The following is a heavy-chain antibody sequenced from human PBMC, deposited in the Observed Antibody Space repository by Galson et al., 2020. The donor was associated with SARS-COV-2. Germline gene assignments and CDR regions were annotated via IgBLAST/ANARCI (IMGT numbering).Heavy chain of an antibody. CDR1: GDSITNYY. CDR3: ARRYSYGSVSYFWFDP. Sequence: SETLSLTCSVSGDSITNYYWSWIRQPPGKGLEWIGYIYYSGGTYYNPSLNSRVTISIDTSKTQFSLRLTSVTAADTAVYYCARRYSYGSVSYFWFDPWGQGTLVAVSS. D-gene: IGHD3-10*01. J-gene: IGHJ5*02. V-gene: IGHV4-59*01. CDR2: IYYSGGT.